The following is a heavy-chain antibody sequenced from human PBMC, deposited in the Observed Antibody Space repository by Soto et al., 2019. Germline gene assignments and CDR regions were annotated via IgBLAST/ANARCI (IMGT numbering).Heavy chain of an antibody. J-gene: IGHJ6*02. Sequence: PGESLKISCKGVGYSFTNYWIGWVRQMPGKGLEWMGIIYPDDSDAKYSPSIEGQVTISVDKSISTAYLQWSSLTASDTAIYYCVRSRVPSFFYYFGLEVWGQGTKVTVSS. CDR1: GYSFTNYW. CDR2: IYPDDSDA. D-gene: IGHD1-1*01. V-gene: IGHV5-51*01. CDR3: VRSRVPSFFYYFGLEV.